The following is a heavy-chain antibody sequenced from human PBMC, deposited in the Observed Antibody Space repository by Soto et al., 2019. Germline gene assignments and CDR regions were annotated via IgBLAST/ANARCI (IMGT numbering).Heavy chain of an antibody. V-gene: IGHV1-46*01. J-gene: IGHJ4*02. Sequence: ASVKGSCKASGYTFTSYYMHWVRQAPGQGLEWMGIINPSGGSTSYAQKFQGRVTMTRDTSTSTVYMELSSLRSEDTAVYYCARDLSVVVAATFYYFDYWGQGTLVTVSS. CDR2: INPSGGST. D-gene: IGHD2-15*01. CDR3: ARDLSVVVAATFYYFDY. CDR1: GYTFTSYY.